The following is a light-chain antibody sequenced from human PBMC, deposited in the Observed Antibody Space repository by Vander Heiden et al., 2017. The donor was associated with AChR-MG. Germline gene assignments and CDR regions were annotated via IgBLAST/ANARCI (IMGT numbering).Light chain of an antibody. V-gene: IGKV1-5*03. CDR3: QQYNSYSPRSGIT. CDR1: QSISSW. CDR2: KAS. J-gene: IGKJ5*01. Sequence: DIQMTQSPSTLSASVGDRVTITCRASQSISSWLAWYQQKPGKAPKLLIYKASSLESGVPSRFSGSGSGTEFTLTISSLQPDDFATYYCQQYNSYSPRSGITFGQGTRLEIK.